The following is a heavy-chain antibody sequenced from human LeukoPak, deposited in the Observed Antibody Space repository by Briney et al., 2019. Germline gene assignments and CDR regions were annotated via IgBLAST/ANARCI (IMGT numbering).Heavy chain of an antibody. J-gene: IGHJ4*02. CDR3: ARLSPGVGATAEY. V-gene: IGHV5-51*01. CDR1: GYSFSSNW. D-gene: IGHD1-26*01. Sequence: GESLKLSCKGSGYSFSSNWLGWVRQMPGKGLEWMGIIYPSDSDTRYNPSFQGQVTISADSSISTTSLQWRSLKASDTATYYCARLSPGVGATAEYWGQGTLVTVSS. CDR2: IYPSDSDT.